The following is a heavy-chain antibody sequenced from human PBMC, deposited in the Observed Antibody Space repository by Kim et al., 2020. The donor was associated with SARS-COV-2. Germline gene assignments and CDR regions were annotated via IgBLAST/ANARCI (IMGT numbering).Heavy chain of an antibody. CDR1: GGSISSYY. V-gene: IGHV4-59*01. Sequence: SETLSLTCTVSGGSISSYYWSWIRQPPGKGLEWIGYIYYSGSTNYNPSLKSRVTISVDTSKNQFSLKLSSVTAADTAVYYCARENLVRGVTGLDYFDYWGQGTLVTVSS. CDR3: ARENLVRGVTGLDYFDY. J-gene: IGHJ4*02. D-gene: IGHD3-10*01. CDR2: IYYSGST.